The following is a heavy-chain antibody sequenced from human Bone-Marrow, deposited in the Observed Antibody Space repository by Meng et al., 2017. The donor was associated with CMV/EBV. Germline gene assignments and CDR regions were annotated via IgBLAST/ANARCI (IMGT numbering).Heavy chain of an antibody. CDR2: IIPILGIA. Sequence: SVKVSCKASGGTFSSYTISWVRQAPGQGLEWMGRIIPILGIANYAQKFQGRVTITADKSTSTAYMELRSLRSDDTAVYYCARVRESGSYFPNYWGQGTLVTVSS. CDR1: GGTFSSYT. J-gene: IGHJ4*02. D-gene: IGHD1-26*01. V-gene: IGHV1-69*02. CDR3: ARVRESGSYFPNY.